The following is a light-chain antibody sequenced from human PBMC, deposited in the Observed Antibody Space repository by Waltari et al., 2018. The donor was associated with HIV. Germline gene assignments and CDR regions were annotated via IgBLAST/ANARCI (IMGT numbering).Light chain of an antibody. V-gene: IGLV1-40*01. CDR2: DTN. Sequence: QSVLTQPPSVSGAPGQRVTISCTGSRSNIGAIYDVHWYQQLPGAAPKLLIYDTNTRPSGVPDRFSGSKSGTSASLAIAGLQADDEAVDYCQTFDTSLSGFVVFGGGTKLTVL. J-gene: IGLJ2*01. CDR3: QTFDTSLSGFVV. CDR1: RSNIGAIYD.